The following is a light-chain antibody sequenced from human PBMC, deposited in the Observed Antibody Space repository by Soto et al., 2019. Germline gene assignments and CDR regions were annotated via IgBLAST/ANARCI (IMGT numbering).Light chain of an antibody. CDR3: QQYYSYPPT. CDR2: AAS. V-gene: IGKV1-8*01. CDR1: QGISSY. J-gene: IGKJ1*01. Sequence: AIRLTPSPSSLSASTGDRVTITCRASQGISSYLAWYQQKPGKAHKLXIYAASTLQSGVQSRFSGSGSGTDFTLTISCLQSEDFATYYCQQYYSYPPTFGQGTQVEIK.